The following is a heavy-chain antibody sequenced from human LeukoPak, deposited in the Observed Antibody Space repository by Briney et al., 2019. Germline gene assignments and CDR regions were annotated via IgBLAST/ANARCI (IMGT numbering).Heavy chain of an antibody. D-gene: IGHD3-16*01. CDR1: GFTFSSYS. V-gene: IGHV3-21*01. CDR3: ASGWRLRLGESYIDY. Sequence: PGGSLRLSCAASGFTFSSYSMNWVRQAPGKGLEWVSSISSSSSYIYYADSVKGRFTISRDNAKNSLYLQMNSLRAEDTAVYYCASGWRLRLGESYIDYWGQGTLVTVSS. CDR2: ISSSSSYI. J-gene: IGHJ4*02.